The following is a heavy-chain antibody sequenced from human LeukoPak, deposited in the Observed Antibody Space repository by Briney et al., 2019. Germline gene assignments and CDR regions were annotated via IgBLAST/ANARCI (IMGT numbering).Heavy chain of an antibody. CDR3: ARDLGSSSPYYFDY. CDR2: IYHSGST. V-gene: IGHV4-4*02. Sequence: SETLSLTCAASGGSISSSNWWSWVRQPPGKGLAWIGEIYHSGSTNYNPSLKSRVTISVDKSKNQFSLKLSSVTAADTAVYYCARDLGSSSPYYFDYWGQGTLVTVSS. CDR1: GGSISSSNW. D-gene: IGHD6-13*01. J-gene: IGHJ4*02.